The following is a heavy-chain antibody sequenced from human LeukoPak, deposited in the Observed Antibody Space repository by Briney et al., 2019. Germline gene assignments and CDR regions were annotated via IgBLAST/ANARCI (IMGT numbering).Heavy chain of an antibody. J-gene: IGHJ3*02. V-gene: IGHV3-21*01. CDR2: ISSSSSYI. D-gene: IGHD2-15*01. CDR3: AQGSYSGGRAFDI. CDR1: GFTFSSYS. Sequence: GGSLRLSCAASGFTFSSYSMTWVRQAPGKGLEWVSSISSSSSYIYYADSVKGRFTISRDNAKNSLYLQMNSLRAEDTAVYYCAQGSYSGGRAFDIWGQGTMVTVSS.